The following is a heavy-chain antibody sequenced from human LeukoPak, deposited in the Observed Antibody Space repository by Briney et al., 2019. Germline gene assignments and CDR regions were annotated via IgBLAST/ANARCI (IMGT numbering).Heavy chain of an antibody. J-gene: IGHJ4*02. D-gene: IGHD4-17*01. V-gene: IGHV3-21*01. Sequence: GGSLRLSCAASGFTFSSYIMNWVRQAPGKGLEWVSSISSSGSYIYYADSMKGRFTISRDNAKNSLYLQMNSLRAEDTAVYYCAREGFIYGPTYYFDYWGQGTLVTVSS. CDR3: AREGFIYGPTYYFDY. CDR1: GFTFSSYI. CDR2: ISSSGSYI.